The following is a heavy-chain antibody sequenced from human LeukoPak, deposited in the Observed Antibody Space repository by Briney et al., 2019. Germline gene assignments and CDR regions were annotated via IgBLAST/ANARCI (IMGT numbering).Heavy chain of an antibody. J-gene: IGHJ5*02. CDR2: TSAYNGNT. V-gene: IGHV1-18*01. CDR1: GYTFTSYG. Sequence: ASVKVSCKASGYTFTSYGISWVRQAPGQRLEWMGWTSAYNGNTNYAQKLQGRVTMTTDTSTSTAYMELRSLRSDDTAVYYCATSSREAAAGNPYFSWGQGTLVSVSS. CDR3: ATSSREAAAGNPYFS. D-gene: IGHD6-13*01.